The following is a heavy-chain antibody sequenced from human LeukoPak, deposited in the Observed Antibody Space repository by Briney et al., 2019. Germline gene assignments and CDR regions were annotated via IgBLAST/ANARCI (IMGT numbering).Heavy chain of an antibody. V-gene: IGHV1-8*01. Sequence: GASVKVSCKPSGYTFTSYVLNWVRQAAGQGLAWMGWMNPNSGNTGYAQKFQGRVTMTRNTSISTAYMELSSLRSEDTAVYYCARGRGYCGGDCYMYNWFDPWGQGTLVTVSS. CDR2: MNPNSGNT. CDR3: ARGRGYCGGDCYMYNWFDP. J-gene: IGHJ5*02. CDR1: GYTFTSYV. D-gene: IGHD2-21*02.